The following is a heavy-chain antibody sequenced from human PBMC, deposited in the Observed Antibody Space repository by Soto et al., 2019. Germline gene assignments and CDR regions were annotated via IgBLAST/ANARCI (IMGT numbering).Heavy chain of an antibody. V-gene: IGHV1-24*01. CDR2: FDPEDGET. Sequence: ASVKVSCKVSGDTLSELSMYWVRQAPGKGLEWMGGFDPEDGETVYAQKFQGRVSMTDDTSTDTAYMELSSLRSEDTAVYYCAAPYTIGFQAYDFWGQGTLVTVSS. CDR1: GDTLSELS. CDR3: AAPYTIGFQAYDF. J-gene: IGHJ4*02. D-gene: IGHD3-3*01.